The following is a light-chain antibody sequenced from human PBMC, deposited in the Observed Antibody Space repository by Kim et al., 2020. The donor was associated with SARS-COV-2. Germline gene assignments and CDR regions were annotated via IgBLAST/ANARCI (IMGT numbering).Light chain of an antibody. CDR2: DAS. CDR3: QQYGRSPYS. V-gene: IGKV3-20*01. J-gene: IGKJ2*03. CDR1: QTITFQY. Sequence: LSPGEEVTLSCRASQTITFQYLAWYQQKPGQAPRLLIYDASYRATGIPDRFSGSGSGTDFTLTILRLEPEDFAVYYCQQYGRSPYSFGQGTKLEI.